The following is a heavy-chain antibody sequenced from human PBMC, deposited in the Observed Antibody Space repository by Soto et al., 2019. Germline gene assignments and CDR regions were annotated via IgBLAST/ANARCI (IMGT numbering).Heavy chain of an antibody. CDR2: IYYSGST. CDR1: GGSISSSSYY. CDR3: ARHSPHDSSGYYDDAFDI. D-gene: IGHD3-22*01. V-gene: IGHV4-39*01. Sequence: QLQLQESGPGLVKPSETLSLTCTVSGGSISSSSYYWGWIRQPPGKGLEWIGSIYYSGSTYYNPFLKSRVTISVDTSKNQFSLKLSSVTGADTAVYYCARHSPHDSSGYYDDAFDIWGQGTMVTVSS. J-gene: IGHJ3*02.